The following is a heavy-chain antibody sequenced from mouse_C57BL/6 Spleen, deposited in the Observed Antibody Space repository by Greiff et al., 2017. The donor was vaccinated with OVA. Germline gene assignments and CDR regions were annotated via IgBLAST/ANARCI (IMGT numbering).Heavy chain of an antibody. CDR1: GYAFTNYL. J-gene: IGHJ2*01. V-gene: IGHV1-54*01. D-gene: IGHD1-1*01. CDR3: ARWGYYGSSQYYFDY. Sequence: QVQLQQSGAELVRPGTSVKVSCKASGYAFTNYLIEWVKQRPGQGLEWIGVINPGSGGTNYNEKFKGKATLTADKSSSTAYMQLSSLTSEDSAVYFCARWGYYGSSQYYFDYWGQGTTLTVSS. CDR2: INPGSGGT.